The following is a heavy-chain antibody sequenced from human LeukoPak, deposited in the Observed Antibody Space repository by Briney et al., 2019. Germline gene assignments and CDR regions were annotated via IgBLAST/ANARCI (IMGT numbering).Heavy chain of an antibody. CDR2: INPNSGGT. CDR3: ARGDGVYYGSGRGTYYFDY. D-gene: IGHD3-10*01. J-gene: IGHJ4*02. Sequence: ASVKVSCKASGYTLTGYYMHWVRQAPGQGLEWMGWINPNSGGTNYAQKFQGRVTMTRDTSISTAYMELSRLRSDDTAVYYCARGDGVYYGSGRGTYYFDYWGQGTLVTVSS. V-gene: IGHV1-2*02. CDR1: GYTLTGYY.